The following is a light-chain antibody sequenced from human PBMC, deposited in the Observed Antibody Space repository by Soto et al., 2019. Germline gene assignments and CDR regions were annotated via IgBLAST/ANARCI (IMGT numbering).Light chain of an antibody. V-gene: IGKV1-12*01. J-gene: IGKJ5*01. Sequence: DIQMTQSPSSVSASVGDRVTITCRASQDVGRWLTWYQQKPGKAPDLLIYGAFILQDGVPSRFYGSGSGTDFTLILSGLQPEEFATYYCQQGGSFPITFGQGTRLEI. CDR2: GAF. CDR3: QQGGSFPIT. CDR1: QDVGRW.